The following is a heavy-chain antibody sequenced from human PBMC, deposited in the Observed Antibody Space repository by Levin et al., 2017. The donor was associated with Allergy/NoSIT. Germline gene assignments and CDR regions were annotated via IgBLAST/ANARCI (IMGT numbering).Heavy chain of an antibody. J-gene: IGHJ4*02. V-gene: IGHV3-11*05. CDR1: GFTFSDYY. D-gene: IGHD1-14*01. Sequence: GESLKISCAASGFTFSDYYMTWIRQAPGKGLEWVSYISSSSSYTNYADSVKGRFTISRDNAKNSLYLQMNSLRAEDTAVYYCARGVGAPDYFDYWGQGTLVTVSS. CDR3: ARGVGAPDYFDY. CDR2: ISSSSSYT.